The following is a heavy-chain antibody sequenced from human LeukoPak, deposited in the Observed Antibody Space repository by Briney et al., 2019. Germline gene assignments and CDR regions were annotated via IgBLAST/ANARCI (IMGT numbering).Heavy chain of an antibody. CDR1: GFTFSSYW. Sequence: AGGSLRLSCAASGFTFSSYWMHWVRQVPGKGLVCVSRISGDGSSTTYADSVKGRFTISRDNAKNSLYLQMNSLRAEDTAVYYCARVRCSGGGCFYNFDYWGQGSLVTVSS. J-gene: IGHJ4*02. D-gene: IGHD2-15*01. CDR3: ARVRCSGGGCFYNFDY. V-gene: IGHV3-74*01. CDR2: ISGDGSST.